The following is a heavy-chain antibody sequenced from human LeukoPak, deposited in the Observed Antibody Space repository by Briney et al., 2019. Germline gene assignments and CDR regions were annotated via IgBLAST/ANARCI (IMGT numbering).Heavy chain of an antibody. J-gene: IGHJ3*02. CDR2: ISFDGSIT. Sequence: GRSLRLSCVGSGFTFSSYGVHWVRQAPGTGLEWVAVISFDGSITYYADSVKGRFTISRDNSKNTVYLQMNSLRAEDTAVYYCATEGYGELAFDIWGQGTMVTVSS. D-gene: IGHD4-17*01. V-gene: IGHV3-30*03. CDR3: ATEGYGELAFDI. CDR1: GFTFSSYG.